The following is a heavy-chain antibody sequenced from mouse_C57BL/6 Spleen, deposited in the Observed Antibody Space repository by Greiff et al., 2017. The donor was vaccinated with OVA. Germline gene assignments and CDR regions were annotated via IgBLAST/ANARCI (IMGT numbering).Heavy chain of an antibody. CDR3: ANYGTGYFDY. J-gene: IGHJ2*01. V-gene: IGHV1-55*01. CDR1: GYTFTSYW. Sequence: QVQLQQPGAELVKPGASVKMSCKASGYTFTSYWITWVKQRPGQGLEWIGDIYPGSGSTNYNEKVKSKVTLTVDTSSSTAYMQLSSLTSEDSAVYYCANYGTGYFDYWGQGTTLTVSS. D-gene: IGHD2-1*01. CDR2: IYPGSGST.